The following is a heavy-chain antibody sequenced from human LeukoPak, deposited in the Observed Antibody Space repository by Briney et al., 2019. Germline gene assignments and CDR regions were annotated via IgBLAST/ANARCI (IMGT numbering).Heavy chain of an antibody. V-gene: IGHV3-7*01. CDR1: GCTFSRNW. J-gene: IGHJ4*02. D-gene: IGHD2-15*01. CDR3: ARRYCSGSSCYSVDY. CDR2: INKDGSEN. Sequence: GGSLTLSCAASGCTFSRNWMSWVRHAQGKGMGWVANINKDGSENYYVDSVSGRFTISRDNAKNSLYLQMTSLRAEDTAVYYCARRYCSGSSCYSVDYWGQGTLVTVSS.